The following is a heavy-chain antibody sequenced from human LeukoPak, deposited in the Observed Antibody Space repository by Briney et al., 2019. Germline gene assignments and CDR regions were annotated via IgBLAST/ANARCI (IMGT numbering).Heavy chain of an antibody. D-gene: IGHD1-20*01. V-gene: IGHV1-18*01. CDR1: GYTFTSYG. CDR3: ARGGWIRDNWNDDGWFDP. Sequence: ASVKVSCKASGYTFTSYGISWVRQAPGQGLEWMGWISAYNGNTNYAQKLQGRVTMTTDTSTSTAYMELRSLRSDDTAVYYCARGGWIRDNWNDDGWFDPWGQGTLVTVSS. J-gene: IGHJ5*02. CDR2: ISAYNGNT.